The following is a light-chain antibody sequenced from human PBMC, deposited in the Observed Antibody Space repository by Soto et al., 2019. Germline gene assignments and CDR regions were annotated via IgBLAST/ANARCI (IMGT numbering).Light chain of an antibody. Sequence: QSALTQAASVSGSPGQSITISCTGTSSDVGGYNYVSWYQQHPGKAPKLMIYDVSNRPSGVSNRFSGSKSGNTASLTISGLHAEDEADYYCSSCTSNSTPFVVGTGTKVTVL. CDR3: SSCTSNSTPFV. J-gene: IGLJ1*01. CDR2: DVS. V-gene: IGLV2-14*01. CDR1: SSDVGGYNY.